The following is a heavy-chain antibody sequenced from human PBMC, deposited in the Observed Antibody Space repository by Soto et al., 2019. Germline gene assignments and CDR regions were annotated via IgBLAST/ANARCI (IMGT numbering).Heavy chain of an antibody. CDR3: AAVPVLRFLKWLPAYFDY. CDR2: INPNSGGT. D-gene: IGHD3-3*01. J-gene: IGHJ4*02. V-gene: IGHV1-2*04. Sequence: ASVKVSCKASGYTFTGYYMHWVRQAPGQGLGWMGWINPNSGGTNYAQKFQGWVTMTRDTSISTAYMELSRLRSEDTAVYYCAAVPVLRFLKWLPAYFDYWGQGTLVTVSS. CDR1: GYTFTGYY.